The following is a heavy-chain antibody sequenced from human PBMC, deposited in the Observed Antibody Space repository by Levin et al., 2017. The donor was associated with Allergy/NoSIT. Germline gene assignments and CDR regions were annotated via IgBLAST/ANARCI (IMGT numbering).Heavy chain of an antibody. Sequence: GGSLRLSCAASGFTVSSNYMSWVRQAPGKGLEWVSVIYSGGSTYYADSVKGRFTISRDNSKNTLYLQMNSLRAEDTAVYYCASTTMVRGRTRYYYYYMDVWGKGTTVTVSS. CDR2: IYSGGST. CDR1: GFTVSSNY. V-gene: IGHV3-66*02. CDR3: ASTTMVRGRTRYYYYYMDV. J-gene: IGHJ6*03. D-gene: IGHD3-10*01.